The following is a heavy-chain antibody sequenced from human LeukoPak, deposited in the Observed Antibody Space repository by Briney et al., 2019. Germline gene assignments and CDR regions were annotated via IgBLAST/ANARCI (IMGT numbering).Heavy chain of an antibody. CDR2: ISGSGGST. V-gene: IGHV3-23*01. J-gene: IGHJ4*02. D-gene: IGHD3-3*01. Sequence: GGSLRLSCAASGFTFSSYAMSWVRQAPGEGLEWVSAISGSGGSTYYADSVKGRFTISRDNSKNTLYLQMNSLRAEDTAVYYCAKDLGSYYDFWSGYNYWGQGTLVTVSS. CDR3: AKDLGSYYDFWSGYNY. CDR1: GFTFSSYA.